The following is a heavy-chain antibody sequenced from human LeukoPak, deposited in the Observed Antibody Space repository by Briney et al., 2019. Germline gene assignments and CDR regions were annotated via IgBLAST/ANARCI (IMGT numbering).Heavy chain of an antibody. CDR2: FDPNTGAT. D-gene: IGHD3-16*01. V-gene: IGHV1-2*02. J-gene: IGHJ3*02. CDR1: GDILTGYY. CDR3: AAYIVVRGTTLSAFDI. Sequence: ASVTVSCKASGDILTGYYIHRVRQAPRQGLEWVGCFDPNTGATHYAQKLQGRVTMTRDTSIDTDYLELRSLISDDTALYYCAAYIVVRGTTLSAFDIWGQGTVVSVSS.